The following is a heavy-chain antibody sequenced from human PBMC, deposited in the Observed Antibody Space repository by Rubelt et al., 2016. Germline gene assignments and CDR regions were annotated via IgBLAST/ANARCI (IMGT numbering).Heavy chain of an antibody. D-gene: IGHD6-13*01. J-gene: IGHJ3*02. CDR1: GFTLSSYS. V-gene: IGHV3-21*01. CDR3: ARDIGAAGAFEI. CDR2: ISSSSTYI. Sequence: EVQLVVSGGGLVQPGGSLRLSCAASGFTLSSYSMNWVRQAPGKGLEWVSSISSSSTYIYYADSVKGRFTISRDNANNSLYLQMTSLGVEDTAVYYGARDIGAAGAFEIWGQGTMVIVSS.